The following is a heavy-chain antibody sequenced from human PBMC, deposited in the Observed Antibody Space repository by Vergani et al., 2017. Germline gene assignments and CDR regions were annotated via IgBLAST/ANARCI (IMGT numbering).Heavy chain of an antibody. D-gene: IGHD1-14*01. Sequence: EVQLVESGGGLVQPGGSLRLSCAASGFTFSSYEMNWVRQAPGKGLEWVSYISSSGSTIYYADSVKGRFTISRDNAKNSLYLQMNSLRAEDTAVYYCASGFSTGNRGMPYNWFDPWGQGTLVTVSS. CDR2: ISSSGSTI. CDR3: ASGFSTGNRGMPYNWFDP. V-gene: IGHV3-48*03. CDR1: GFTFSSYE. J-gene: IGHJ5*02.